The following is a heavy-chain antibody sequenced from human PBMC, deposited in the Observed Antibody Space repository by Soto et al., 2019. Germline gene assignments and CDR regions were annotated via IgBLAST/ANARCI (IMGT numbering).Heavy chain of an antibody. J-gene: IGHJ6*02. CDR3: ARILYDILTGYGMDV. D-gene: IGHD3-9*01. V-gene: IGHV1-18*01. CDR2: ISAYNGNT. Sequence: ASVKVSCKASGYTFTSYGISWVRQAPGQGLEWMGWISAYNGNTNYAQKLQGRVTMTTDTSTSTAYMELGSLRSDDTAVYYCARILYDILTGYGMDVWGQGTTVTVSS. CDR1: GYTFTSYG.